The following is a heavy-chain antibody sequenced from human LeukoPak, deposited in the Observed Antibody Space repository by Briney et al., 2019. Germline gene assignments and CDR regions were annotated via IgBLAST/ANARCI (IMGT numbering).Heavy chain of an antibody. Sequence: ASVKVSCKASGGTFSSYAIGWVRQAPGQGLEWMGGIIPIFGTANYAQKFQGRVTITADESTSTAYMELSSLRSEDTAVYYCARKYYYDSSGYPRAFDIWGQGTMVTVSS. CDR3: ARKYYYDSSGYPRAFDI. CDR1: GGTFSSYA. V-gene: IGHV1-69*13. D-gene: IGHD3-22*01. J-gene: IGHJ3*02. CDR2: IIPIFGTA.